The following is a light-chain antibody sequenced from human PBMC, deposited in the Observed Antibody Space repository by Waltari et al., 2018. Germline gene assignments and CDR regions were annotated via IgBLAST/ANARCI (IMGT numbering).Light chain of an antibody. Sequence: SCTGTSSDVGSYNLVSWYQQHPGKAPKLMIYEVTERPSGVSNRFSGSKSDNTASLTISGLQAEDEADYYCCSHAGSSIYVFGTGTKVTIL. J-gene: IGLJ1*01. CDR3: CSHAGSSIYV. CDR1: SSDVGSYNL. V-gene: IGLV2-23*02. CDR2: EVT.